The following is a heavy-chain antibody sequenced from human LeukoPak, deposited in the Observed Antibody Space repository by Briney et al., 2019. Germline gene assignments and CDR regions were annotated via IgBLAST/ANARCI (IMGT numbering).Heavy chain of an antibody. D-gene: IGHD6-6*01. CDR3: ARHRAYSSSSPFDY. V-gene: IGHV4-59*08. CDR1: GGSISSLY. CDR2: NYYTGST. Sequence: PSETLSLTCSVSGGSISSLYWSWIRQPPGKGLEWIGYNYYTGSTNYNPSLKSRVTMFVDMSKNQFSLRLSSVTAADTAVYYCARHRAYSSSSPFDYWGQGTLVTVSS. J-gene: IGHJ4*02.